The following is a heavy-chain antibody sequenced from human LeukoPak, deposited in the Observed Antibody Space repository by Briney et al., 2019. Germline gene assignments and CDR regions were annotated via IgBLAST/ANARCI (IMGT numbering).Heavy chain of an antibody. J-gene: IGHJ4*02. CDR2: INPNSGGT. D-gene: IGHD4-17*01. V-gene: IGHV1-2*02. Sequence: GASVNVSCKASGYTFTDYYFNWVRQAPGQGREWMGWINPNSGGTHYAQNFQDRVTMTRDTSISTAYMEVSRLTSDDTAVYYCARTLTTATWDYWGQGTLVTVSS. CDR1: GYTFTDYY. CDR3: ARTLTTATWDY.